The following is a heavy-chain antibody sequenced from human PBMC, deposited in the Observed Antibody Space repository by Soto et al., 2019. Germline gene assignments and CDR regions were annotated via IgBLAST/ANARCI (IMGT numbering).Heavy chain of an antibody. CDR3: ARYGGTPIWYFAL. J-gene: IGHJ2*01. V-gene: IGHV4-34*01. Sequence: QVQLHQWGAGLLKPSETLSLTCAVYGGSFSGYYWTWVRQSPGKGLEWLGEVSHSGTTNYNPSLKSRVTIPLDTSKNQFSLDLTSVTAADTAVYYCARYGGTPIWYFALWGRGTLVTVSS. CDR1: GGSFSGYY. CDR2: VSHSGTT. D-gene: IGHD2-15*01.